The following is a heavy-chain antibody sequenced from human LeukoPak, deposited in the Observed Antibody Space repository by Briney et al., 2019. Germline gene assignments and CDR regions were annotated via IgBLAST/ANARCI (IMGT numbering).Heavy chain of an antibody. CDR1: GFTFSSYA. CDR2: ISYDGSNK. D-gene: IGHD3-22*01. V-gene: IGHV3-30-3*01. CDR3: ARPTYYYDSRGVFDI. J-gene: IGHJ3*02. Sequence: GGSLRLSCAASGFTFSSYAMHWVRQAPGKGLEWVAVISYDGSNKYYADSVKGRFTISRDNSKNTLYLQMNSLRAEDTAVYYCARPTYYYDSRGVFDIWGQGTMVTVSS.